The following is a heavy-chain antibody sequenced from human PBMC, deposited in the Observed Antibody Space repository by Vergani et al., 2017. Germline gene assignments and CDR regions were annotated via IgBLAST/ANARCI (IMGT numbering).Heavy chain of an antibody. CDR3: ARDQEVGSSWTYYYYYGMDV. CDR1: GFTFSSYA. J-gene: IGHJ6*02. CDR2: ISGSGGST. D-gene: IGHD6-13*01. V-gene: IGHV3-23*01. Sequence: EVQLLESGGGLVQPGGSLRLSCAASGFTFSSYAMSWVRQAPGKGLEWVSAISGSGGSTYYADSVKGRFTISRDNSKNTLYLQMNSLRAEDTAVYYCARDQEVGSSWTYYYYYGMDVWGQGP.